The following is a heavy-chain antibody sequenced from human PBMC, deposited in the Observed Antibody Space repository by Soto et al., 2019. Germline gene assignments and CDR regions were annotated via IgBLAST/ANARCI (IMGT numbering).Heavy chain of an antibody. CDR2: IYYSGST. J-gene: IGHJ4*02. CDR1: GGSISSYY. D-gene: IGHD6-19*01. Sequence: PSETLSLTCTVSGGSISSYYWSWTRQPPGKGLEWIGYIYYSGSTNYNPSLKSRVTISVDTSKNQFSLKLSSVTAADTAVYYCARDNSSGALDYWGQGTLVTVSS. V-gene: IGHV4-59*01. CDR3: ARDNSSGALDY.